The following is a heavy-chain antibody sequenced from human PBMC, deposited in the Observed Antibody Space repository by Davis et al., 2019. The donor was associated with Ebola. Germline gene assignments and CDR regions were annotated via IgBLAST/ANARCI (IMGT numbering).Heavy chain of an antibody. J-gene: IGHJ4*02. D-gene: IGHD5-24*01. CDR3: VKVRMAYYFDY. V-gene: IGHV3-64D*06. CDR2: ISSNGGST. CDR1: GFTFSSYA. Sequence: GESLKISCAASGFTFSSYAMHWVRQAPGKGLEYVSAISSNGGSTYYADSVKGRLTISRDNSKNTLYLQMSSLRAEDTAVYYCVKVRMAYYFDYWGQGTLVTVSS.